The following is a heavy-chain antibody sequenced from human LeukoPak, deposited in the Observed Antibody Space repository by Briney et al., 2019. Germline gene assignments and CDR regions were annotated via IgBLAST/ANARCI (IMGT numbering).Heavy chain of an antibody. V-gene: IGHV3-66*01. CDR2: IYSGGST. D-gene: IGHD3-10*01. Sequence: GGSLSLSCAASGFIVSSYSMSWVRQAPGKGLEWVSVIYSGGSTYYADSVKGRFTISRDSSNNTLSLQMNSLRAEDTAVYYCASPLWDYWGQGILVTVSS. CDR1: GFIVSSYS. CDR3: ASPLWDY. J-gene: IGHJ4*02.